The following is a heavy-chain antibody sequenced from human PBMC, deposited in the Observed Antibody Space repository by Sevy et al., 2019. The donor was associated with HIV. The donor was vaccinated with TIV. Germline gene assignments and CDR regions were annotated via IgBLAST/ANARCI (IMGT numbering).Heavy chain of an antibody. J-gene: IGHJ4*02. CDR2: IKQDGSEK. D-gene: IGHD6-19*01. CDR1: GFTFSSYW. V-gene: IGHV3-7*01. Sequence: GGSLRLSCAASGFTFSSYWMSWVRQAPGKGLEWVANIKQDGSEKYYVDSVKGRFTISRDNAKNSLYLQMNSLRAEDTAVYYCARAPPYSSGWYGIDYWGQGTLVTVSS. CDR3: ARAPPYSSGWYGIDY.